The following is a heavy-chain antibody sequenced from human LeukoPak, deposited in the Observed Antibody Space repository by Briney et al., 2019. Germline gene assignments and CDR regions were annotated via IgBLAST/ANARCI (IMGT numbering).Heavy chain of an antibody. V-gene: IGHV3-48*02. D-gene: IGHD3-10*01. Sequence: GGSLRLSCAASGFTFSPLGMNWVRQAPGRRLEWVSYISSGSSTTYYADSVKGRFTISRDNAKNSLCLQVNSLRDEDTAVYYCARGRGLTLSYHYFDYWGQGTLVTVSS. J-gene: IGHJ4*02. CDR3: ARGRGLTLSYHYFDY. CDR1: GFTFSPLG. CDR2: ISSGSSTT.